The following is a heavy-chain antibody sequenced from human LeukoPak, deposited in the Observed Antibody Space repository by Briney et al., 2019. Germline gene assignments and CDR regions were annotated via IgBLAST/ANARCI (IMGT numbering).Heavy chain of an antibody. CDR3: AHSRTIWYYFDY. CDR2: IYWDDDK. V-gene: IGHV2-5*02. CDR1: GFSLSTSGVG. J-gene: IGHJ4*02. Sequence: SGPTLVKPTQTLTLTCTFSGFSLSTSGVGVGWIRQPPGKALEWLALIYWDDDKRYSPSLKSRLTITKHPSKTQVVLTMTNMDPLDTATYYCAHSRTIWYYFDYWGQGTLVTVSS. D-gene: IGHD3-9*01.